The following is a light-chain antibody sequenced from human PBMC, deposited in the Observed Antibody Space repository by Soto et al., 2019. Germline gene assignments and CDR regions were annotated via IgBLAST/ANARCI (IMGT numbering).Light chain of an antibody. V-gene: IGLV2-14*03. CDR1: SSDVGGYDY. CDR2: DVN. CDR3: SSYTTTTVL. Sequence: HSVLTQPASVSGSPGQSITISCTGTSSDVGGYDYVSWFQHHPGKAPKLIIYDVNNRPSGVSNRFSGSKSGNTASLTISGLQAEDEADYYCSSYTTTTVLFGGGTKVTVL. J-gene: IGLJ3*02.